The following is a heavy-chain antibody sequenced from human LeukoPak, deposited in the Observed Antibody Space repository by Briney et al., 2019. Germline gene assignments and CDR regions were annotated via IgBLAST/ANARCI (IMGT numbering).Heavy chain of an antibody. Sequence: GGSLRLSCAASGFTFSSYWMSWVRQAPGKGLEWVANIKQDGSEKYYVDSVKGRFTISRDNAKNSLYLQMNSLRAEDTAVYYCARPGYYSSTSCFYMDVWGKGTTVTVSS. V-gene: IGHV3-7*01. CDR1: GFTFSSYW. CDR2: IKQDGSEK. J-gene: IGHJ6*03. CDR3: ARPGYYSSTSCFYMDV. D-gene: IGHD2-2*01.